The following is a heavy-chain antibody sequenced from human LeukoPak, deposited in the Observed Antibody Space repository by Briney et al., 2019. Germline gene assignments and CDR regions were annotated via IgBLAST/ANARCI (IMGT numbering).Heavy chain of an antibody. Sequence: PGGSLRLSCAASGFTFSSYGMHWVRQAPGKGLEWVSSISSSSTYIYYADSVKGRFTISRDNAKNSVYLHMNSLRAEDTGVYYCAKADGDKPLDYWGQGTLVTVSS. CDR1: GFTFSSYG. CDR2: ISSSSTYI. D-gene: IGHD4-17*01. J-gene: IGHJ4*02. V-gene: IGHV3-21*01. CDR3: AKADGDKPLDY.